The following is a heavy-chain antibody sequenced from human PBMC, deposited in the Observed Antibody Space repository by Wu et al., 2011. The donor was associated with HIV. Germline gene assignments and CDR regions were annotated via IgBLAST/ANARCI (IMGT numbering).Heavy chain of an antibody. CDR1: GGTLTSFA. Sequence: QVQLTQSGAEVRKPGSSVKVSCKTSGGTLTSFATAWLRLVPGHGLEWVGRIVPILGTSTAAQKFQGRVTFSADKSTNTVYMELSSLTSGDTAVYYCAKDPLVQGRTWKTLHYFDPWGQRTLIIVSA. CDR2: IVPILGTS. V-gene: IGHV1-69*04. D-gene: IGHD3-10*01. CDR3: AKDPLVQGRTWKTLHYFDP. J-gene: IGHJ5*02.